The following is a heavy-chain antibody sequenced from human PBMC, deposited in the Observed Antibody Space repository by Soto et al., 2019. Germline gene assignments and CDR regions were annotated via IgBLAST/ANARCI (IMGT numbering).Heavy chain of an antibody. J-gene: IGHJ4*02. CDR3: ARGGRYGYDYVWGSYRSTSSLDY. Sequence: SETLSLTCAVAGDSISRSKRWSWVRQPPGKGLEWIGEIYHSGSTNYNPSLKSRVAISVDKSKNQFSLKLSSVTAADTAVYYCARGGRYGYDYVWGSYRSTSSLDYWGQGTLVTVSS. D-gene: IGHD3-16*02. CDR1: GDSISRSKR. CDR2: IYHSGST. V-gene: IGHV4-4*02.